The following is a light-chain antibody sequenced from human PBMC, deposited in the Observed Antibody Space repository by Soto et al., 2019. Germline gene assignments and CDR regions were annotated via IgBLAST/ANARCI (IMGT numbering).Light chain of an antibody. J-gene: IGKJ5*01. Sequence: EIVMTQSPATLSVSPGETATLSCRASQYVSNKVAWYQQKPGQAPSLLILGASTRATGVPARFSGSGSGTEFTLSISSLQSEDFAVYYCKQYKEWPPFTVGQGTRLESK. CDR1: QYVSNK. V-gene: IGKV3-15*01. CDR2: GAS. CDR3: KQYKEWPPFT.